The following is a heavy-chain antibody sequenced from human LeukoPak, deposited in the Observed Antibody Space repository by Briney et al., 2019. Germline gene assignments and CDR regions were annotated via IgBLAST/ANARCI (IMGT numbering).Heavy chain of an antibody. CDR2: ISYDGSNK. CDR3: AKDVGVGVHDY. D-gene: IGHD1-26*01. CDR1: GFTFSSYG. Sequence: PGGSLRLSCAASGFTFSSYGMHWVRQAPGKGLEWVAVISYDGSNKYYADSVKGRFTISRDNSKNTLYLQMNSLRAEDTAVYYCAKDVGVGVHDYWGQGTLVTVSS. V-gene: IGHV3-30*18. J-gene: IGHJ4*02.